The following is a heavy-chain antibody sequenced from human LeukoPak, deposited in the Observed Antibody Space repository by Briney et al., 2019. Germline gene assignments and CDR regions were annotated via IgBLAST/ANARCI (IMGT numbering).Heavy chain of an antibody. Sequence: PSETLSLTCTVSGGSISGYYWSWIRQPPGKGLEWIGYFYNSGSTNYNPSLKSRVTISGDTSKHQFSLKLSSVTAADTAVYYCARDGDLDAFDIWGQGTMVTVSS. V-gene: IGHV4-59*01. CDR1: GGSISGYY. CDR2: FYNSGST. J-gene: IGHJ3*02. CDR3: ARDGDLDAFDI.